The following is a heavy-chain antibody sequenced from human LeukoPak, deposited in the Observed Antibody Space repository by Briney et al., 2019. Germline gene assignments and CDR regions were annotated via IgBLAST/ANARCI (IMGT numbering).Heavy chain of an antibody. J-gene: IGHJ4*02. Sequence: SETLSLTCTVSGASISSYYWSWIRQPPGKGLEWIGYIYYSGRTNYNPSLKSRVTISVDTSKKHFSLKLSSVTAADTAVYYCARGGDPGFWSGYVDYWDQGTLVTVSS. CDR3: ARGGDPGFWSGYVDY. CDR1: GASISSYY. V-gene: IGHV4-59*01. D-gene: IGHD3-3*01. CDR2: IYYSGRT.